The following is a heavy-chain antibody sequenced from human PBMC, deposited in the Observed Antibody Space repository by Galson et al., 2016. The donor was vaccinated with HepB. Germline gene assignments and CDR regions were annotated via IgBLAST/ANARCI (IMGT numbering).Heavy chain of an antibody. CDR1: GGSISSGDYY. J-gene: IGHJ4*02. D-gene: IGHD1-1*01. CDR2: IYYSGST. CDR3: ARVPFERRGPGYFHH. V-gene: IGHV4-31*03. Sequence: TLSLTCIVSGGSISSGDYYWSWIRQHPGKGLEWIGHIYYSGSTYHNPSLKSRLTISVDTSKNQFSLKLSSVTAADTAVYYCARVPFERRGPGYFHHWGQGTLVTVSS.